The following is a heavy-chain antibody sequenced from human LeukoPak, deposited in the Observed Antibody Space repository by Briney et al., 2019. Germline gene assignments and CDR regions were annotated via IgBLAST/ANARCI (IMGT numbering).Heavy chain of an antibody. CDR1: GFTFSSYA. Sequence: GGSLRLSCAASGFTFSSYAMSWVRQAPGKGLEWVSAISGSGGSTYYADSVKGQFTISRDNSKNTLYLQMNSLRAEDTAVYYCAKDHYYDSSGYYGFDYWDQGTLVTVSS. J-gene: IGHJ4*02. V-gene: IGHV3-23*01. CDR3: AKDHYYDSSGYYGFDY. D-gene: IGHD3-22*01. CDR2: ISGSGGST.